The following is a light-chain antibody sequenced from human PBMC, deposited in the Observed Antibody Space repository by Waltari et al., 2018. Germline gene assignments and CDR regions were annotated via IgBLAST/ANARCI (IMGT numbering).Light chain of an antibody. Sequence: QSALTQPASVSGSPGQSITISCPGTSSDIGYYNFVSWYQQHPGTPPKLMIFELSNRPSGVSNRFSGSKSGNTASLPISGLQTEDEADYFCSSYLGYRADWVFGGGTKLTVL. CDR1: SSDIGYYNF. J-gene: IGLJ3*02. V-gene: IGLV2-14*01. CDR2: ELS. CDR3: SSYLGYRADWV.